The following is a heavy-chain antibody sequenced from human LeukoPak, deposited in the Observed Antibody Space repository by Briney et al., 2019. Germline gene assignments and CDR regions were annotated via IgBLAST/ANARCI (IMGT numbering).Heavy chain of an antibody. CDR3: ARLEYSYGHTYFDY. D-gene: IGHD5-18*01. V-gene: IGHV3-48*01. CDR1: GFSFSSYI. Sequence: GGSLRLSCALSGFSFSSYIMNGFRQAPGKGREWVSYISSSSSTIYYVDSVKGRFTISRDNAKNSLHLQMNSLRADDTAVYYCARLEYSYGHTYFDYWGQGTLVTVSS. CDR2: ISSSSSTI. J-gene: IGHJ4*02.